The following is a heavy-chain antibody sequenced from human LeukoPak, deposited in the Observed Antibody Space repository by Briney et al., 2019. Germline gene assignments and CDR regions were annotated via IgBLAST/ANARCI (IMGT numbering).Heavy chain of an antibody. V-gene: IGHV3-66*02. J-gene: IGHJ3*02. D-gene: IGHD2-15*01. CDR3: ARDHVVFNAFDI. Sequence: RGSLRLSCAASGFSLSSNYMSWVRQAPGKGLEGVSVIYSVGSTYYTDPVQGRFTFSTDNSKHTPYLQMNRLRAEDAAVYYCARDHVVFNAFDIWGQGTMVTVSS. CDR2: IYSVGST. CDR1: GFSLSSNY.